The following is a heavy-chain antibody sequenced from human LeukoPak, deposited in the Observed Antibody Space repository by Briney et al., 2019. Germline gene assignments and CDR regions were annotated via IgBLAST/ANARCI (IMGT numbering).Heavy chain of an antibody. V-gene: IGHV3-30*02. Sequence: GGSLRLSCAASGFTFSSYSMNWVRQAPGKGLEWVAFIRYDGSNKYYADSVKGRFTISRDNSKNTLYLQMNSLRAEDTAVYYCAKEQNDFWSGYYIDYWGQGTLVTVSS. CDR3: AKEQNDFWSGYYIDY. CDR2: IRYDGSNK. J-gene: IGHJ4*02. CDR1: GFTFSSYS. D-gene: IGHD3-3*01.